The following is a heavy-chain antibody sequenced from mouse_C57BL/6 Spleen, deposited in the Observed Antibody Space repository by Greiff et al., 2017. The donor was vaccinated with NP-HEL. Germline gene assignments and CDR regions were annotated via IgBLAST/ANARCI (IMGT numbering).Heavy chain of an antibody. CDR3: ARKNYGSSYFDY. CDR2: IYPRDGST. J-gene: IGHJ2*01. V-gene: IGHV1-78*01. D-gene: IGHD1-1*01. Sequence: VKVVESDAELVKPGASVKISCKVSGYTFTDHTIHWMKQRPEQGLEWIGYIYPRDGSTKYNEKFKGKATLTADKSSSTAYMQLNSLTSEDSAVYFCARKNYGSSYFDYWGQGTTLTVSS. CDR1: GYTFTDHT.